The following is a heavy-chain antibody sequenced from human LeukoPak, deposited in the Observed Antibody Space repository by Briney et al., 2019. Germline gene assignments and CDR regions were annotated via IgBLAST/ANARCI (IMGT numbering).Heavy chain of an antibody. CDR3: ARTRRYFDSGAGDGLFDY. V-gene: IGHV4-34*01. CDR1: GGSFSGYY. J-gene: IGHJ4*02. CDR2: INHSGST. Sequence: SETLSLTSAVYGGSFSGYYWSWIRQPPGKGLEWIGEINHSGSTNYNPSLKSRVTISVDTSKNQFSLKLSSVTAADTAVYYCARTRRYFDSGAGDGLFDYWGQGTLVTVSS. D-gene: IGHD3-9*01.